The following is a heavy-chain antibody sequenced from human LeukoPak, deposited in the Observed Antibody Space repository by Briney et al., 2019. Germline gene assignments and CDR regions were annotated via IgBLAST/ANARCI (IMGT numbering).Heavy chain of an antibody. Sequence: SETLSLTCIVSGGSIGTYYWSWIRQSPGKGMEWIGYIYVTGSTRYNPYLQSRVTISVDTSRNQFFLKLSSVTAADTDVYYCARHIGGGIEDMDVWGTGTKVTVSS. CDR1: GGSIGTYY. V-gene: IGHV4-59*08. D-gene: IGHD3-16*02. CDR2: IYVTGST. CDR3: ARHIGGGIEDMDV. J-gene: IGHJ6*03.